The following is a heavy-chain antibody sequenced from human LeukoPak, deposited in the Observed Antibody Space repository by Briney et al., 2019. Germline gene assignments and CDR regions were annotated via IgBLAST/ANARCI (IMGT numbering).Heavy chain of an antibody. CDR3: ARDYGG. D-gene: IGHD3-10*01. J-gene: IGHJ4*02. CDR2: ISGSSSYI. CDR1: GFTFSSYS. V-gene: IGHV3-21*01. Sequence: GGSLRLSCAASGFTFSSYSMNWIRQAPGKGLEWVSSISGSSSYIYYADSVKGRFTISRDNAKNSLYLQMNILRAEDTAVYYCARDYGGWGQGTLVTVSS.